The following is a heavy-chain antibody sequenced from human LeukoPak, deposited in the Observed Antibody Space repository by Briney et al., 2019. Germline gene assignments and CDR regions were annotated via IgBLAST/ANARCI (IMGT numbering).Heavy chain of an antibody. Sequence: SETLSLTCAVYGGSLSGYYWSWIRQPPGKGLEWIGEINHSGSTNYNPSLKSRVTISVDTSKNQFSLKLSSVTAADTAVYYCTLGDDAFDIWGQGTMVTVPS. V-gene: IGHV4-34*01. J-gene: IGHJ3*02. CDR2: INHSGST. D-gene: IGHD1-26*01. CDR3: TLGDDAFDI. CDR1: GGSLSGYY.